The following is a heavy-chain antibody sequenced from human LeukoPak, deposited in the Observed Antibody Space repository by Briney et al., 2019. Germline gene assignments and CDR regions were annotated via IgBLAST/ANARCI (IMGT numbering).Heavy chain of an antibody. Sequence: ASVKVSCKASGYTFTSYGISWVRQAPGQGLEWMGWISAYNGNTNYAQKLQGRVTMTTDTPTSTAYMELRSLRSDDTAVYYCAREPLGYCSSTSCSHIGELGFDPWGQGTLVTVSS. CDR2: ISAYNGNT. CDR1: GYTFTSYG. CDR3: AREPLGYCSSTSCSHIGELGFDP. D-gene: IGHD2-2*01. J-gene: IGHJ5*02. V-gene: IGHV1-18*01.